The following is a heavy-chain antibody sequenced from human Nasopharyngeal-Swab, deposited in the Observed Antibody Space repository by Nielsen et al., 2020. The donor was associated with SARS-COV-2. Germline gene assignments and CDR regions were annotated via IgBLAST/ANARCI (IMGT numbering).Heavy chain of an antibody. D-gene: IGHD6-19*01. J-gene: IGHJ4*02. CDR1: GGSISSGGYY. CDR2: IYYSGST. Sequence: SETLSLTCTVSGGSISSGGYYWSWIRQHPGKGLEWIGYIYYSGSTYYNPSLKSRVTISVDTSKNQFSLKLSSVTAADTAVYYCARGELAVAGRYYFDYWGQGTLVTVSS. CDR3: ARGELAVAGRYYFDY. V-gene: IGHV4-31*03.